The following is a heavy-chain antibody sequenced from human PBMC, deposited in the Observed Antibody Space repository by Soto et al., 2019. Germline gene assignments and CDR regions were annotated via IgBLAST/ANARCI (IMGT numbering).Heavy chain of an antibody. J-gene: IGHJ5*02. V-gene: IGHV4-31*03. CDR1: GGSISSDANF. CDR3: ARGYFYSSSSWSDP. D-gene: IGHD6-6*01. CDR2: ISYTGRT. Sequence: PSETLSLTCTVSGGSISSDANFWSWIRQLPGRGLEWIGYISYTGRTYYTPSLNSRLTISLDTSKNLFSLRLSAVTAADTAVYFCARGYFYSSSSWSDPWGQGTLVTVSS.